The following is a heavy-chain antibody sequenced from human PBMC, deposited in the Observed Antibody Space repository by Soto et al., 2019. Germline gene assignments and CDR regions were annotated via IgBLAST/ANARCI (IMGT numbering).Heavy chain of an antibody. CDR1: GGTFSSYA. D-gene: IGHD6-6*01. V-gene: IGHV1-3*01. J-gene: IGHJ4*02. CDR2: INAGNGTT. CDR3: ARVQQLVPRIDY. Sequence: ASVKVSCKASGGTFSSYAISWVRQAPGQRLEWMGGINAGNGTTNYSQKFQGRVTITRDTSASTAYMELSSLRSEDTAVYYCARVQQLVPRIDYWGQGTLVTVSS.